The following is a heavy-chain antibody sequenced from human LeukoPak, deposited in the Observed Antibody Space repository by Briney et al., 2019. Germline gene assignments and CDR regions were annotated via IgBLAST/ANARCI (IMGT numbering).Heavy chain of an antibody. V-gene: IGHV4-59*08. D-gene: IGHD2-15*01. CDR1: GRSISNYY. Sequence: SETLSLPCTVSGRSISNYYWSWLRQPPGKGLEWIGYIYSSGSTNDNPSLKSRVTISVDTSKIQFSLKLSSVTAADTAVYYCARNSCPSGTCYDNRGYFDYWGQGTLVTVSS. CDR3: ARNSCPSGTCYDNRGYFDY. CDR2: IYSSGST. J-gene: IGHJ4*02.